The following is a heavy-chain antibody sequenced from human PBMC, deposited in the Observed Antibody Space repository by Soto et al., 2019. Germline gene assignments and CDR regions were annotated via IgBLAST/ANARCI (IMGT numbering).Heavy chain of an antibody. CDR3: ARGAYRGSYWGTLDI. CDR2: IGGSGDPT. V-gene: IGHV3-23*01. D-gene: IGHD1-26*01. Sequence: GGSLRLSCVASGITFSSHAMTWVRQPPGKGLEWVSSIGGSGDPTYYADSVRGRFTISRDNSKNTLYLQMNSLRAEDTAVYYCARGAYRGSYWGTLDIGGQGTMVNVSS. J-gene: IGHJ3*02. CDR1: GITFSSHA.